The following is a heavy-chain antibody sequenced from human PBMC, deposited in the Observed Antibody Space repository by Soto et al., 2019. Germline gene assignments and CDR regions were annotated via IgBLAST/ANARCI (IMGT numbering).Heavy chain of an antibody. Sequence: QVQLVQSGAEVKKPGSSVKVSCKASGGTFSRDAISWVRQAPGQGPEWMGGIIPLFGTANYARKFQGRVTITADESTSTAYMDLSSLRSEDTAVYYWARAAYYESGGRGWYFDLWGRGTLVTVSS. CDR2: IIPLFGTA. D-gene: IGHD3-22*01. V-gene: IGHV1-69*01. CDR1: GGTFSRDA. CDR3: ARAAYYESGGRGWYFDL. J-gene: IGHJ2*01.